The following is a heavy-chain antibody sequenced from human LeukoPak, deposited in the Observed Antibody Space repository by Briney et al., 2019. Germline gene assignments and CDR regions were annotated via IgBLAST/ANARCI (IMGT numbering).Heavy chain of an antibody. CDR1: GGSISSSSYY. J-gene: IGHJ6*03. Sequence: SQTLSLTCTVPGGSISSSSYYWGWIRQPPGKGLEWIGSIYYSGSTYYNPSLKSRVTISVDTSKNQFSLKLSSVTAADTAVYYCARQACSGGSCYSGYYYYYMDVWGKGTTVTVSS. D-gene: IGHD2-15*01. V-gene: IGHV4-39*01. CDR3: ARQACSGGSCYSGYYYYYMDV. CDR2: IYYSGST.